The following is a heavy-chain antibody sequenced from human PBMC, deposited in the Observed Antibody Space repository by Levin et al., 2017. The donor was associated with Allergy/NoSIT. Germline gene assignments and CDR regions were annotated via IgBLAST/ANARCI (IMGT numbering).Heavy chain of an antibody. V-gene: IGHV4-4*07. J-gene: IGHJ5*02. CDR3: AGASDSSSWSPRAEFDP. Sequence: SETLSLTCTVSGGSISSYYWSWIRQPAGKGLEWIGRIYTSGSTNYNPSLKSRVTMSVDTSKNQFSLKLSSVTAADTAVYYCAGASDSSSWSPRAEFDPWGQGTLVTVSS. D-gene: IGHD6-13*01. CDR2: IYTSGST. CDR1: GGSISSYY.